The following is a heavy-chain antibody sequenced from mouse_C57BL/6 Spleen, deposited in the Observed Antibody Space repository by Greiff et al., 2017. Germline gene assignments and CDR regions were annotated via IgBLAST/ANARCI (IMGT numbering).Heavy chain of an antibody. CDR3: ARHTYDYDGRYSMDY. Sequence: EVKLVESGGGLVQPGGSLKLSCAASGFNFSDYYMYWVRQTTEKRLEWVAYISNGGGSTYYLDTVKGRFTISRDNAKNTLYLQMSLLKSEDTAMYYCARHTYDYDGRYSMDYWSQGTSVTVSS. CDR2: ISNGGGST. D-gene: IGHD2-4*01. J-gene: IGHJ4*01. CDR1: GFNFSDYY. V-gene: IGHV5-12*01.